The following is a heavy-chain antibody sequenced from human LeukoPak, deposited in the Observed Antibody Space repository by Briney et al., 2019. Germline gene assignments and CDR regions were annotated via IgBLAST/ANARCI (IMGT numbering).Heavy chain of an antibody. CDR1: GYTLTELS. V-gene: IGHV1-24*01. CDR3: ATRDYGDYGYYFDY. J-gene: IGHJ4*02. D-gene: IGHD4-17*01. CDR2: FDPEDGET. Sequence: GASVKVSCKVSGYTLTELSMHWVRQAPGKGLEWMGGFDPEDGETIYAQKFQGRVTMTEDTSTDTAYMELSSLRSEDTAVYYGATRDYGDYGYYFDYWGQGTLVTVSS.